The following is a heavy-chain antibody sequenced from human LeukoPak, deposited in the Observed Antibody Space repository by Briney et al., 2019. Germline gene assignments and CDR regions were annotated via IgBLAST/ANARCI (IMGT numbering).Heavy chain of an antibody. J-gene: IGHJ4*02. Sequence: PGGSLRLSCAASGFPFSSYAMSWVRQAPGKGLEWVSLISSSGASTYYADSVTGRFTISRDNSKHTLYLQMNGLRAEDTAVYFCAKSLDRHSSGDNFYYWGQGTRVIVSS. V-gene: IGHV3-23*01. D-gene: IGHD6-25*01. CDR1: GFPFSSYA. CDR2: ISSSGAST. CDR3: AKSLDRHSSGDNFYY.